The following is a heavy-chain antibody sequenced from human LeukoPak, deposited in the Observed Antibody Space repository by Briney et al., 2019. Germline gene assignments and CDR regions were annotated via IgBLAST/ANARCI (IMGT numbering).Heavy chain of an antibody. V-gene: IGHV3-23*01. CDR3: VRSEDYYYDSSGYYYIN. J-gene: IGHJ4*02. CDR1: GFTFSSYE. Sequence: GGSLRLSCAASGFTFSSYEMNWVRQAPGKGLEWVSRISGSGGTIYYADSVKGRFTISRDNSKNTLYLHMNSLRAEDTAVYYCVRSEDYYYDSSGYYYINWGQGTLVTVSS. CDR2: ISGSGGTI. D-gene: IGHD3-22*01.